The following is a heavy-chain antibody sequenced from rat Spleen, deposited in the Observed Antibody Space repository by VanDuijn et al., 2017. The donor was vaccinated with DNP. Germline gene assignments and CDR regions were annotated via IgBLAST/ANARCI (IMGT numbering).Heavy chain of an antibody. Sequence: EVQLVESGGGLVQPGNSLKLSCAASGFTFSDYAMAWVRQSPKKGLEWVAAIFYDDRRTYYPDSVKGRFTISRDNAKNTLYLQMTSLRSEDTATYYCARDPNSGWDYAMDAWGQGTSVTVSS. D-gene: IGHD4-3*01. CDR2: IFYDDRRT. CDR1: GFTFSDYA. CDR3: ARDPNSGWDYAMDA. J-gene: IGHJ4*01. V-gene: IGHV5-17*01.